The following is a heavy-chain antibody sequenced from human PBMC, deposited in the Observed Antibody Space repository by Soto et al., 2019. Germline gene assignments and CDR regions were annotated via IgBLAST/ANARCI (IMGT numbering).Heavy chain of an antibody. CDR1: GFAFSNYW. CDR3: ARFRVDGDSVP. D-gene: IGHD4-17*01. CDR2: INGDGSST. V-gene: IGHV3-74*01. Sequence: ELQLVQSGGGLVQPGGSLRLSCAASGFAFSNYWMHWVRQAPGKGLVWVSRINGDGSSTSYADSVRGRFTISRDNAENALYLQMNSLSPEDTALYYCARFRVDGDSVPWGQGPLVTVSS. J-gene: IGHJ5*02.